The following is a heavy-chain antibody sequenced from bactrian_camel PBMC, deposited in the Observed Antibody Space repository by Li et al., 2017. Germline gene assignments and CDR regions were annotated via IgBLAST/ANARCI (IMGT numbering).Heavy chain of an antibody. D-gene: IGHD3*01. CDR1: GYTYSNYC. V-gene: IGHV3S1*01. Sequence: HVQLVESGGGLVQPGGSLRLSCAASGYTYSNYCMGWFRQAPGKEREEVAAIDTGDITTYADSVKGRFTISQDITKKAPYLQMNSLKPEDTAMYFCAATPYGCASVISFRYWCQGTQVTVS. J-gene: IGHJ6*01. CDR3: AATPYGCASVISFRY. CDR2: IDTGDITT.